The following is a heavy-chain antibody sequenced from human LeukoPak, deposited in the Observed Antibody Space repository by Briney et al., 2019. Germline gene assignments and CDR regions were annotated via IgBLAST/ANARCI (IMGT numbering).Heavy chain of an antibody. V-gene: IGHV3-23*01. J-gene: IGHJ4*02. CDR1: GFTFSTYA. Sequence: PGGSLRLSCAASGFTFSTYAMSWVRQTPTKGLEWVSAIGDDGATTYYADSVKGRFTISRDNSKNTLYLQMNSLRAEDTGVYYCAKGVSGWPYYFDYWGRGTLVTVSS. CDR3: AKGVSGWPYYFDY. D-gene: IGHD6-19*01. CDR2: IGDDGATT.